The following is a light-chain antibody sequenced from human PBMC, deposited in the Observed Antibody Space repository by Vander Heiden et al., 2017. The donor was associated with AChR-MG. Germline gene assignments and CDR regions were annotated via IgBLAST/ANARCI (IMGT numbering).Light chain of an antibody. Sequence: QAGPTQPPSVSKDLRQTATLTCTGNSNNVGYEGAAWLQQRQGHPPKLLFDRNNNRPSGISERFSASRSGNTASLTITGLQPEDEADYYCTAWDRSLSAWVFGGGTKLTVL. V-gene: IGLV10-54*04. CDR2: RNN. J-gene: IGLJ3*02. CDR3: TAWDRSLSAWV. CDR1: SNNVGYEG.